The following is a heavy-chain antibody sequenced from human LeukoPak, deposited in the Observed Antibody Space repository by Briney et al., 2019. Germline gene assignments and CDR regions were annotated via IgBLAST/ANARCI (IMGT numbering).Heavy chain of an antibody. V-gene: IGHV3-23*01. CDR1: GFTFSNSA. D-gene: IGHD3-16*02. Sequence: GGSLRLSCAASGFTFSNSAMKWVRQAPGKGLEWVSGISNSGGSTYYADSVKGRFTISRDNSKNTLYLQMSSLRAEDTAAYYCARDLRYSNYWGQGTLVTVSS. J-gene: IGHJ4*02. CDR3: ARDLRYSNY. CDR2: ISNSGGST.